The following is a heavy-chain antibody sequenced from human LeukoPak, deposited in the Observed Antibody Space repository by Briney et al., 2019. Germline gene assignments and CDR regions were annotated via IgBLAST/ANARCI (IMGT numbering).Heavy chain of an antibody. CDR2: IRYDGSNK. CDR1: GFTFSSYG. V-gene: IGHV3-30*02. CDR3: AKVEYSSSWYGVGSLDC. Sequence: GGSLRLSCAASGFTFSSYGMHWVRQAPGKGLEWVAFIRYDGSNKYYADSVKGRFTISRDNSKNTLYLQMNSLRAEDTAVYYCAKVEYSSSWYGVGSLDCWGQGTLVTASS. J-gene: IGHJ4*02. D-gene: IGHD6-13*01.